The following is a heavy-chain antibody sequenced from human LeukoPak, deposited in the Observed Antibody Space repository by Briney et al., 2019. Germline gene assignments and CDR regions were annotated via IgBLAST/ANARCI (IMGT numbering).Heavy chain of an antibody. Sequence: GGSLRLSCAASGFTFRFYSMHWVRQAPGKGLEWVSSISSSSYIYYADSVKGRFTISRDNAKNSLYLQMDRPKDKDTAVYYCARDRPGIAAADIDYWGQGTLVTVSS. CDR1: GFTFRFYS. V-gene: IGHV3-21*01. J-gene: IGHJ4*02. CDR2: ISSSSYI. D-gene: IGHD6-13*01. CDR3: ARDRPGIAAADIDY.